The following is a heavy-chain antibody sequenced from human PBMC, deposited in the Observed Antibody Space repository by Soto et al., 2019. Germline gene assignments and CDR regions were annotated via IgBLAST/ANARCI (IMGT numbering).Heavy chain of an antibody. CDR2: TYFRSKWYN. V-gene: IGHV6-1*01. CDR1: GDSVSSNTAS. J-gene: IGHJ5*02. Sequence: QTLSLTCVISGDSVSSNTASWNWIRQSPSRGLEWLGRTYFRSKWYNDYAVSVKSRIIINPDTSNNQFSLQLNSVTPEDTAVYFCAKGDNLGPKTGYAFDPWGQGIMVTVSS. D-gene: IGHD5-12*01. CDR3: AKGDNLGPKTGYAFDP.